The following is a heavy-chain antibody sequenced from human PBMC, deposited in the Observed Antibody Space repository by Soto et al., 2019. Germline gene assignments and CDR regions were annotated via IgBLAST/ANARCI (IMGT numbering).Heavy chain of an antibody. D-gene: IGHD4-4*01. J-gene: IGHJ6*02. CDR1: GFTFSNSA. V-gene: IGHV3-30-3*01. Sequence: QVQLVDSGGGVVQPGRSLRLSCAASGFTFSNSAMHWVRQAPGKGLEWMAVISSDGSNKYYADSVKSRFTISRDNSKNTLDLQMYTLRPEDTAVYCCERDGGKTEVTQHYDCGLDVWGQVRTVAVSS. CDR3: ERDGGKTEVTQHYDCGLDV. CDR2: ISSDGSNK.